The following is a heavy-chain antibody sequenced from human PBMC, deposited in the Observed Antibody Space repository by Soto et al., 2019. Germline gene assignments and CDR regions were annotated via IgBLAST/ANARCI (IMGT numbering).Heavy chain of an antibody. V-gene: IGHV5-51*01. CDR3: ARQGTSYYDYVWGSYPPYYYYYGMDV. Sequence: GESLKISCKVSGYSFTSYWIGWVRQMPGKGLEWMGIIYPGDSDTRYSPSFQGQVTISADKSISTAYLQWSSLKASDTAMYYCARQGTSYYDYVWGSYPPYYYYYGMDVWGQGTTVTVSS. D-gene: IGHD3-16*02. CDR1: GYSFTSYW. J-gene: IGHJ6*02. CDR2: IYPGDSDT.